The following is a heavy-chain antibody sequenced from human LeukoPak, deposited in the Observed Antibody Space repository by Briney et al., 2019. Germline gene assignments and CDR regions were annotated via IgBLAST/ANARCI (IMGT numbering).Heavy chain of an antibody. CDR3: AKDLAGSGLHY. D-gene: IGHD6-19*01. CDR1: EFTFSSYS. CDR2: ISSSSYI. Sequence: GGSLRLSCAASEFTFSSYSMNWVRQAPGKGLEWVSSISSSSYIYYADSVKGRFTISRDNAKNSLYLQMNSLRAEDTAVYYCAKDLAGSGLHYGGQGTLVTVSS. J-gene: IGHJ4*02. V-gene: IGHV3-21*01.